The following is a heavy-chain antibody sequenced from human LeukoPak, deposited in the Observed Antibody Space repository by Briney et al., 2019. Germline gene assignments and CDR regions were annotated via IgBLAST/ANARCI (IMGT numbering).Heavy chain of an antibody. CDR3: AREHVAYCGGDCFAPLNWFDP. CDR1: GVSMSSYY. CDR2: IYYSGRT. Sequence: SDPLSLLCSVSGVSMSSYYWSWIREPPGKGVWWSGYIYYSGRTHYNPSLQSRVTILLDTSKNQFSLKLSSVSAADTAVYYCAREHVAYCGGDCFAPLNWFDPWGQGTLVTVSS. V-gene: IGHV4-59*01. D-gene: IGHD2-21*02. J-gene: IGHJ5*02.